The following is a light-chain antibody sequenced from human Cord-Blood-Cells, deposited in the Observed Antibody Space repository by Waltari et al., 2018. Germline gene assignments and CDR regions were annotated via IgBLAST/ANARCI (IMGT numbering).Light chain of an antibody. V-gene: IGLV2-8*01. Sequence: QSALTQPPSAYGSPGQSVTNSCTGTSRDVGGYNYVSWYQQHPGKAPKLMIYEVCKRPSGVPDRFSGSKSGNTASLTVSGLQAEDEADYYCSSYAGSNNLVFGGGTKLTVL. CDR2: EVC. CDR1: SRDVGGYNY. CDR3: SSYAGSNNLV. J-gene: IGLJ2*01.